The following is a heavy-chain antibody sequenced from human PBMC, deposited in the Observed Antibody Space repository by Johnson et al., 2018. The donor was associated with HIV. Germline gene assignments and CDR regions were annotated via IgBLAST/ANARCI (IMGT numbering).Heavy chain of an antibody. CDR3: AKDRTKDYGDYSGDAFDI. J-gene: IGHJ3*02. CDR2: ISWNSGSI. D-gene: IGHD4-17*01. V-gene: IGHV3-9*01. Sequence: QLVESGGGLVQPGRSLRLSCAASGFTFDDYAMHWVRQAPGKGLEWVSGISWNSGSIGYADSVKGRFTISRDNAKNSLYLQMNSLRAEDTALYYCAKDRTKDYGDYSGDAFDIWGQGTMVTVSS. CDR1: GFTFDDYA.